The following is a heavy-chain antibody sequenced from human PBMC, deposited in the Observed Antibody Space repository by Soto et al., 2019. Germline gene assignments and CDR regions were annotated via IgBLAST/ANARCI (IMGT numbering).Heavy chain of an antibody. V-gene: IGHV3-30-3*01. D-gene: IGHD3-22*01. CDR3: AREYYDSSGYTYYYYGMDV. J-gene: IGHJ6*02. CDR2: ISYDGSNK. Sequence: PGGSLRLSCAASGFTFSSYAMHWVRQAPGKGLEWVAVISYDGSNKYYADSVKGRFTISRDNSKNTLYLQMNSLRAEDTAVYYCAREYYDSSGYTYYYYGMDVWGQGTTVTVSS. CDR1: GFTFSSYA.